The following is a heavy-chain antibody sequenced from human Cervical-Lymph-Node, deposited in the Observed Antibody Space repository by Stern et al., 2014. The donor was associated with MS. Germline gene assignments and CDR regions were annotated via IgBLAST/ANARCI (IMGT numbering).Heavy chain of an antibody. CDR3: ARDLYTVTAGYSYGMDV. D-gene: IGHD4-11*01. CDR1: GYTFTGYY. CDR2: INPNSGGT. Sequence: VQLLQSGAEVKKPGASVKVSCKASGYTFTGYYMHWVRQAPGQGLEWMGWINPNSGGTNYAQKFQGWVTMTRDTSISTAYMELSRLRSDDTAVYYCARDLYTVTAGYSYGMDVWGQGTTVTVSS. V-gene: IGHV1-2*04. J-gene: IGHJ6*02.